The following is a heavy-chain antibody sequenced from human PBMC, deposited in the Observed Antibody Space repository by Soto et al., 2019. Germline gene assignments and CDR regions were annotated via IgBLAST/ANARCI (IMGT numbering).Heavy chain of an antibody. CDR3: ARDLRRYYYDSSGYYRQNWFDP. CDR1: GGSISSGGYY. J-gene: IGHJ5*02. V-gene: IGHV4-31*03. Sequence: SETLSLTCTVSGGSISSGGYYWSWIRQHPGKGLEWIGYIYYSGSTYYNPSLKSRVTISVDTSKNQFSLKLSSVTAADTAVYYCARDLRRYYYDSSGYYRQNWFDPWGQGTLVTVSS. D-gene: IGHD3-22*01. CDR2: IYYSGST.